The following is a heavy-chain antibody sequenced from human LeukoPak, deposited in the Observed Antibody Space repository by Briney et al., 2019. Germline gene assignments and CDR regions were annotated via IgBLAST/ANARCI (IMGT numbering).Heavy chain of an antibody. CDR3: ARGLGYSCFNWFDP. V-gene: IGHV4-34*01. CDR1: GGSFSGYY. J-gene: IGHJ5*02. Sequence: PSETLSLTCAVYGGSFSGYYWSWIRQPPGKGLEWIGEINHSGSTNYNPSLKSRVTISVDTSKNQFSLKLSSVTAADTAVYYCARGLGYSCFNWFDPWGQGTLVTVSS. D-gene: IGHD6-13*01. CDR2: INHSGST.